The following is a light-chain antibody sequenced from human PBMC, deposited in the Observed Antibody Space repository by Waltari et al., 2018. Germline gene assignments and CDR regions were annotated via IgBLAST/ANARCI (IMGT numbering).Light chain of an antibody. CDR3: CSYAGPATFVV. CDR2: EVY. V-gene: IGLV2-23*02. J-gene: IGLJ2*01. Sequence: QSALTQPASVFGSPGQSITISCTGMSSDVGSYNLVSWYQQFPGRAPQLIIYEVYRRPSGISDRFSGSKSGNTASRTISGLRAEDEADYYCCSYAGPATFVVFGGGTKLTVL. CDR1: SSDVGSYNL.